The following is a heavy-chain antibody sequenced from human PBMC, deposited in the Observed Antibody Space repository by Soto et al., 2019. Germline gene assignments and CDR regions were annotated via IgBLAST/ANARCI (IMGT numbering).Heavy chain of an antibody. V-gene: IGHV4-59*01. D-gene: IGHD4-17*01. Sequence: PSETLSLTCTVSGGSISSYYWSWIRQPPGKGLEWIGYIYYSGSTNYNPSLKSRVTISVDTSKNQFSLKLSSVTAADTAVYYCARGDLATVTYYYYGMDVWGQGTTVTVSS. CDR2: IYYSGST. CDR1: GGSISSYY. J-gene: IGHJ6*02. CDR3: ARGDLATVTYYYYGMDV.